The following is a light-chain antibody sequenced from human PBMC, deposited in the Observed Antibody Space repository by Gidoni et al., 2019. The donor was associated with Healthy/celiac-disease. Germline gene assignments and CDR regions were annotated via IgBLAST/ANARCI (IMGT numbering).Light chain of an antibody. CDR1: QSVSSSY. CDR3: QQYGSSPAT. Sequence: EIVLTQSPGTLSLSPGERATLSCRASQSVSSSYLAWYQQKLGQAPRLLIYGASSRATGIPDRFSGSGSGTDFTLTISRLEPEDFAVYYCQQYGSSPATFXQXTKVEIK. V-gene: IGKV3-20*01. CDR2: GAS. J-gene: IGKJ1*01.